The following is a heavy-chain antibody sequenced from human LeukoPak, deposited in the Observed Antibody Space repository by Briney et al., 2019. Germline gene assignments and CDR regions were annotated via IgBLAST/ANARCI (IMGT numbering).Heavy chain of an antibody. D-gene: IGHD5-12*01. Sequence: PSETLSLTCAVYGGSFSGYYWSWIRQPPGKGLEWIGEISHSGSTNYNPSIKSRVTISVDTSKNQFSLNLTSVTAADTAVYYCARMGGYSGYATHWGQGTLVTVSS. J-gene: IGHJ4*02. CDR2: ISHSGST. V-gene: IGHV4-34*01. CDR3: ARMGGYSGYATH. CDR1: GGSFSGYY.